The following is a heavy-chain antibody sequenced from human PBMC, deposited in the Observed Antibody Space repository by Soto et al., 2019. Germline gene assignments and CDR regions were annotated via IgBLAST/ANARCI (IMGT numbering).Heavy chain of an antibody. CDR2: LTPIFDAP. J-gene: IGHJ3*01. CDR1: GGPFSGHT. Sequence: HVQLVQSGAAVKKPGSSVKVSCTSSGGPFSGHTMNWVRQAPGQGLEWMGGLTPIFDAPIYAQNFRGRVTITADEPASTAYMELSSLTSEDTAVYYCARDRREVVGNDAFDFWGQGTMVTVSS. D-gene: IGHD2-15*01. CDR3: ARDRREVVGNDAFDF. V-gene: IGHV1-69*12.